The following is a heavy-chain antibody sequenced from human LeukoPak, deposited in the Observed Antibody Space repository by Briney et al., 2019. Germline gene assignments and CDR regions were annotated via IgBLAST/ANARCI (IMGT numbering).Heavy chain of an antibody. CDR2: IYYSGST. J-gene: IGHJ6*03. CDR1: GGSISSYY. D-gene: IGHD5-18*01. Sequence: SETLSLTCTVSGGSISSYYWSWIRQPPGKGLEWIGYIYYSGSTNYNPSLKSRVTISVDASKNQFSLKLSSVTAADTAVYYCAGGYSYGSTYYYMDVWGKGTTVTISS. V-gene: IGHV4-59*01. CDR3: AGGYSYGSTYYYMDV.